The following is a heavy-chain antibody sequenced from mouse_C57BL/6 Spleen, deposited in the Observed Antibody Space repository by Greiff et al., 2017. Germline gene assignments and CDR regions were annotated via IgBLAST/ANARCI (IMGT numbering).Heavy chain of an antibody. Sequence: QVQLKESGPGLVQPSQSLSITCTVSGFSLTSYGVHWVRQSPGKGLEWLGVIWRGGSTDYNAAFMSRLSITKDNSKSQVFFKMNSLQADDTAIYYCAKNYYGSSYYFDYWGQGTTLTVSS. CDR2: IWRGGST. CDR1: GFSLTSYG. J-gene: IGHJ2*01. CDR3: AKNYYGSSYYFDY. V-gene: IGHV2-5*01. D-gene: IGHD1-1*01.